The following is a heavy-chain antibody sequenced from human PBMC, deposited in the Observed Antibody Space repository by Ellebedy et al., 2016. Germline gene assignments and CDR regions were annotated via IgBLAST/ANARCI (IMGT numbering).Heavy chain of an antibody. D-gene: IGHD5-24*01. Sequence: SLKISXAASGFTFDDYAMHWVRQAPGKGLEWVSGISWNNSSLAYADSVKGRFTISRDNAKNSLYLQMNSLRAEDTALYYCAKDSRPSLYNLGAFDIWGQGTMVTVSS. CDR3: AKDSRPSLYNLGAFDI. CDR2: ISWNNSSL. V-gene: IGHV3-9*01. CDR1: GFTFDDYA. J-gene: IGHJ3*02.